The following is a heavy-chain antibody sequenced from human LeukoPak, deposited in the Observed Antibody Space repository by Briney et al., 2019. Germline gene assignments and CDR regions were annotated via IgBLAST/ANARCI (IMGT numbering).Heavy chain of an antibody. J-gene: IGHJ5*02. D-gene: IGHD2-2*01. Sequence: SETLSLTCTVSGGSISSYYWSWIRQPPGKGLEWIGYTYYSGSTNYNPSLKSRVTISVDTSKNQFSLKLSSVTAADTAVYYCARVGCSSTSCMAFDPWGQGTLVTVSS. CDR1: GGSISSYY. CDR3: ARVGCSSTSCMAFDP. V-gene: IGHV4-59*01. CDR2: TYYSGST.